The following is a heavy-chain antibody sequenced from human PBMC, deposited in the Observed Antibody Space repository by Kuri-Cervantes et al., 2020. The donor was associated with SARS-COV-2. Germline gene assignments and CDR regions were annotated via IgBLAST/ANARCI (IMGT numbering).Heavy chain of an antibody. CDR3: ARDSSGWYRGWFDP. Sequence: SQTLSLTCAVYGGSFSGYYWSWIRQPPGKGLEWIGEINHSGSTNYNPSLKSRVTISVDTSKNQFSLKLSSVTAADTAVYYCARDSSGWYRGWFDPWGQGTLVTVSS. V-gene: IGHV4-34*01. D-gene: IGHD6-19*01. CDR1: GGSFSGYY. CDR2: INHSGST. J-gene: IGHJ5*02.